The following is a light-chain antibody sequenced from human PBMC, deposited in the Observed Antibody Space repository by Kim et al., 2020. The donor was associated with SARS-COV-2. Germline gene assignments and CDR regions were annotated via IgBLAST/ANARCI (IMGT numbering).Light chain of an antibody. CDR1: QDISRY. Sequence: DIQMTQSPSSLSASVGDRVTITCRASQDISRYLNWYQQKPGKAPKLLIYTASSLQSGVPSRFTGSGSETDFTLTISSLQPEDFATYYCQQTYSASRSFGQGTKVDIK. V-gene: IGKV1-39*01. J-gene: IGKJ1*01. CDR3: QQTYSASRS. CDR2: TAS.